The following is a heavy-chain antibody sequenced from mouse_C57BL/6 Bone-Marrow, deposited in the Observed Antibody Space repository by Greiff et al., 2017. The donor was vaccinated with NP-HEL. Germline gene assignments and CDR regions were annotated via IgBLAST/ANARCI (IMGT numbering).Heavy chain of an antibody. Sequence: EVQLQESGTVLARPGASVKMSCKTSGYTFTSYWMHWVKQRPGQGLEWIGAIYPGNSDTSYNQKFKGKAKLTAVTSASTAYMERSSLTNEDSAVYYCTRSYYGSSHWYFDVWGTGTTVTVSS. CDR3: TRSYYGSSHWYFDV. CDR1: GYTFTSYW. D-gene: IGHD1-1*01. CDR2: IYPGNSDT. V-gene: IGHV1-5*01. J-gene: IGHJ1*03.